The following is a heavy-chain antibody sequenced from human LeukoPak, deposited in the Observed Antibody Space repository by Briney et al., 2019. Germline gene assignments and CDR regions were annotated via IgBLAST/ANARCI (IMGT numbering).Heavy chain of an antibody. CDR1: GFTVSSNY. J-gene: IGHJ5*02. CDR2: IYSGGST. Sequence: GGSLRLSCAASGFTVSSNYMSWVRQAPGKGLEWVSVIYSGGSTYYADSVKGRFTISRDNSKNTLYLQMNSLRAEDTAVYYCARGSEVVVAAMGSWFGPWGQGTLVTVSS. V-gene: IGHV3-53*01. CDR3: ARGSEVVVAAMGSWFGP. D-gene: IGHD2-15*01.